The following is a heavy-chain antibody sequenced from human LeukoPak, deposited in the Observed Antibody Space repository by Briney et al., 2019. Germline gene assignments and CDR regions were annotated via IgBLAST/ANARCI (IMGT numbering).Heavy chain of an antibody. CDR1: GLTFSNYG. CDR2: IRYDGNNK. J-gene: IGHJ4*02. V-gene: IGHV3-30*02. D-gene: IGHD1-14*01. CDR3: VKDNPLDY. Sequence: GGSLRLSCGASGLTFSNYGMLWVRQAPGKGLEWVSFIRYDGNNKLYADSVKGRFTISRDNSKNTLYLHINSLRAEDVAVYYCVKDNPLDYWGQGTLVIVSS.